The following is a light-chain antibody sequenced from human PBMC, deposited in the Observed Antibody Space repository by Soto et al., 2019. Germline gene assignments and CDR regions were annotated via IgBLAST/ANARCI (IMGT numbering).Light chain of an antibody. J-gene: IGLJ1*01. CDR2: EVN. Sequence: QSVLTQPPSASGSPGQSVTISCTGTSRDVGGYNYVSWYQQNPGKVPKLMIYEVNKRPSGVPDRFSGSKSGNTASLTVSGLQAEDEADYYCTSYAGGNNVFGTGTKLTVL. CDR1: SRDVGGYNY. V-gene: IGLV2-8*01. CDR3: TSYAGGNNV.